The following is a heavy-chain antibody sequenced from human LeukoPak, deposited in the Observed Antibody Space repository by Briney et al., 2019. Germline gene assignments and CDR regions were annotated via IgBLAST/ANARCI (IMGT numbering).Heavy chain of an antibody. CDR2: ISWNSGSI. Sequence: PGRSLRLSCAASGFTFDDYAMHWVRQAPGKGLEWVSGISWNSGSIGYADSVKGRFTISRDNAKNSLYLQMNSLRAEDTAVYYCAAQWLTKDYFDYWGQGTLVTVSS. V-gene: IGHV3-9*01. CDR3: AAQWLTKDYFDY. D-gene: IGHD6-19*01. J-gene: IGHJ4*02. CDR1: GFTFDDYA.